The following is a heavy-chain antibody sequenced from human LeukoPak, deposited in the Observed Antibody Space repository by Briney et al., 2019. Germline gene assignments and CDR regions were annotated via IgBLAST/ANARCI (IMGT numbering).Heavy chain of an antibody. CDR2: ISSNGGST. J-gene: IGHJ2*01. D-gene: IGHD4-17*01. Sequence: GGSLRLSCAASGFTFSSYAMHWVRQAPGKGLEYVSAISSNGGSTYYANSVKGRFTISRDNSKNTLYLQMGSLRAEDMAVYYCATDLRLRAWYFDLWGRGTLVTVSS. CDR1: GFTFSSYA. V-gene: IGHV3-64*01. CDR3: ATDLRLRAWYFDL.